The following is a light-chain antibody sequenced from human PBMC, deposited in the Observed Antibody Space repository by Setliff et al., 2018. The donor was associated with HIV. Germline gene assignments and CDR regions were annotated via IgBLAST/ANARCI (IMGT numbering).Light chain of an antibody. CDR1: SSNIGNNY. CDR2: DNV. V-gene: IGLV1-51*01. CDR3: GTWDNSLSAGV. Sequence: QSVLTQPPSVSAAPGQKVTISCSGSSSNIGNNYVSWYQQLPGAAPKLLIYDNVKRPSGIPDRFSGSKSGTSATLGITGLQTGDEADYYCGTWDNSLSAGVFGGGTKVTVL. J-gene: IGLJ3*02.